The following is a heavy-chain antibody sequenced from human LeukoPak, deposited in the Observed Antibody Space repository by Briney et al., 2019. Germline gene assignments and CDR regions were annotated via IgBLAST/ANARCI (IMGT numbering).Heavy chain of an antibody. CDR1: GGTFSSYA. CDR3: ATSKDIVVVPAANPYYYYYMDV. CDR2: IIPIFGTA. D-gene: IGHD2-2*01. J-gene: IGHJ6*03. Sequence: SVKVSCKASGGTFSSYAISWVRQAPGQGLEWMGGIIPIFGTANYAQKFQGRVTITADESTSTAYMELSSLRSEDTAVYYCATSKDIVVVPAANPYYYYYMDVWGKGTTVTISS. V-gene: IGHV1-69*13.